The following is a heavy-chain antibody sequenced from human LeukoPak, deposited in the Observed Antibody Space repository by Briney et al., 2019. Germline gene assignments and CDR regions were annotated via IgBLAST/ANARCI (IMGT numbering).Heavy chain of an antibody. J-gene: IGHJ4*02. CDR1: GFTFSDYF. CDR3: ARASRVVTMIVGERGNYFDY. V-gene: IGHV3-11*01. D-gene: IGHD3-22*01. CDR2: ISGSGGTI. Sequence: PGRSLRLSCAASGFTFSDYFMSWIRQAPGKGLEWVSYISGSGGTIYYADSVNGRFTISRDNAKSSLFLQMRSLRAEDTAVYYCARASRVVTMIVGERGNYFDYWGQGTLVTVSS.